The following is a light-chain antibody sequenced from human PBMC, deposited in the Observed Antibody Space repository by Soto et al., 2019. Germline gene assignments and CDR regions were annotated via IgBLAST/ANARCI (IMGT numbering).Light chain of an antibody. CDR3: QQYNNWPWT. V-gene: IGKV3-15*01. CDR1: QSVSSN. J-gene: IGKJ1*01. CDR2: GAS. Sequence: EIVMTQSPATLSVSPVERATLSCRASQSVSSNLAWYQQKPGQAPRLLIYGASTRATSFPARFSGSGSGTDFTLTISSLQSEDFAVYYCQQYNNWPWTFGQGTKVDIK.